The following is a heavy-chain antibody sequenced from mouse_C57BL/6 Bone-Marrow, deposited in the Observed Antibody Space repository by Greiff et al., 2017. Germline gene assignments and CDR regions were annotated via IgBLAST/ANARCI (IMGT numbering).Heavy chain of an antibody. CDR1: GYSFTDYN. V-gene: IGHV1-39*01. CDR3: AREGYYGSSPDY. J-gene: IGHJ2*01. D-gene: IGHD1-1*01. Sequence: VQLQQPGAELVKPGASVKISCKASGYSFTDYNMNWVKQSNGKSLEWIGVINPNYGTTSSNQKFKGKATLTVDQSSSKASMQLNSLTSEDSAVYYCAREGYYGSSPDYWGQGTTLTVSS. CDR2: INPNYGTT.